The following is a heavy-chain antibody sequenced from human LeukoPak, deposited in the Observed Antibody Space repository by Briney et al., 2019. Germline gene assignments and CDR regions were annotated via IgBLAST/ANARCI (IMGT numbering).Heavy chain of an antibody. J-gene: IGHJ3*02. CDR2: INPDGSTT. V-gene: IGHV3-74*01. Sequence: PGGSLRLSCAASGFTFSNYWMHWVRQDPGKGLVWVSFINPDGSTTNYADSVKGRVTISRDNAKNALYLQMNSLRAEDTAVYYCARWRVVVSNGGFDIWGQGTTVIVSS. CDR1: GFTFSNYW. D-gene: IGHD3-22*01. CDR3: ARWRVVVSNGGFDI.